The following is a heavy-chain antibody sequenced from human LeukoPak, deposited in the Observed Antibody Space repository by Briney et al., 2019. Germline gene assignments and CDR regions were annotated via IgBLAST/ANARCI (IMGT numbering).Heavy chain of an antibody. D-gene: IGHD4-17*01. Sequence: SGGSLRLSCAASGFTFSSYGMSWVRQAPGKGLEWVSHISPGGGGTNYADSVKGRFTISRDNSKNTLYVQMSSLRAEDTAVYYCAKDRSEGDYGPSAFDIWGQGTMVTVSS. CDR3: AKDRSEGDYGPSAFDI. V-gene: IGHV3-23*01. CDR2: ISPGGGGT. J-gene: IGHJ3*02. CDR1: GFTFSSYG.